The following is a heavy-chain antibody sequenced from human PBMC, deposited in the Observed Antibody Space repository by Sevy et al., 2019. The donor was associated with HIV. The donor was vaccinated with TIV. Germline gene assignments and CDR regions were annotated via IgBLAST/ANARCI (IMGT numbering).Heavy chain of an antibody. J-gene: IGHJ5*02. V-gene: IGHV1-18*04. D-gene: IGHD3-22*01. Sequence: ASVKVSCKASGYTFTSYGINWVRQAPGQGLEWMGWISAYNGNTNYAQKLQGRVTMTTDTSTSTAYMELRSLRSDDTAVYYCARERYYYDSSGLNWFDPWGQGTLVTVSS. CDR1: GYTFTSYG. CDR3: ARERYYYDSSGLNWFDP. CDR2: ISAYNGNT.